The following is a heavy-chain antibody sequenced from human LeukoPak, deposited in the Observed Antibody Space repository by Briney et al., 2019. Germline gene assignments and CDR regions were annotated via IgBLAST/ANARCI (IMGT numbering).Heavy chain of an antibody. CDR2: IYYSGST. CDR1: GGSISSGGYY. V-gene: IGHV4-31*03. J-gene: IGHJ4*02. Sequence: PSQTLSLTCTVSGGSISSGGYYWSWIRQHPGKGLEWIVDIYYSGSTYYNPSLKSRVTISVDTSKNQFSLKLSSVTAADTAVYYCARVKFRDSSGYYYFLDYWGQGTLVTVSS. CDR3: ARVKFRDSSGYYYFLDY. D-gene: IGHD3-22*01.